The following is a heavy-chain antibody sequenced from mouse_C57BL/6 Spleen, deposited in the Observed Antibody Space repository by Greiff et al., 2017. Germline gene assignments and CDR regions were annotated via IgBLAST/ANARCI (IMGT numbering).Heavy chain of an antibody. CDR2: INYDGSST. CDR3: ARQGSSYGFAY. Sequence: EVKLMESEGGLVQPGSSMKLSCTASGFTFSDYYMAWVRQVPEKGLEWVANINYDGSSTYYLDSLKGRFIISRDNAKNMLYLQMSSLKSEDTATYYCARQGSSYGFAYWGQGTLVTVSA. V-gene: IGHV5-16*01. D-gene: IGHD1-1*01. CDR1: GFTFSDYY. J-gene: IGHJ3*01.